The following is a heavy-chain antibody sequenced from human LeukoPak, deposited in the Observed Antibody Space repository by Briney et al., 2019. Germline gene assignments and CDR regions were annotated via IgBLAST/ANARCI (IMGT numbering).Heavy chain of an antibody. D-gene: IGHD2-15*01. Sequence: SGTLSLTCAVSGGSIRSSNWWSWVREPPGKGLEWIGEIYHSGSTNYNPSLKSRVTISVDKSKNQFSLKLSSVTAADTAVYYCARLGYCSGGSCYGGYWGQGTLVTVSS. CDR2: IYHSGST. CDR1: GGSIRSSNW. V-gene: IGHV4-4*02. J-gene: IGHJ4*02. CDR3: ARLGYCSGGSCYGGY.